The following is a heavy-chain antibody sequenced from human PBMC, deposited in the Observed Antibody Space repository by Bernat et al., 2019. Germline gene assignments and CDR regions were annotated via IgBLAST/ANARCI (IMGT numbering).Heavy chain of an antibody. Sequence: QVQLVESGGGLVKPGGSLRLSCAASGFTFSDYYMSWIRQAPGKGLDWASYISSSSSYTNYADSVKGRFTSARDNAKNSLYLQMNSLRAEDTAVDYCARGTSTSAPYMDVWGKGTTVTVSS. J-gene: IGHJ6*03. CDR2: ISSSSSYT. CDR1: GFTFSDYY. V-gene: IGHV3-11*05. CDR3: ARGTSTSAPYMDV.